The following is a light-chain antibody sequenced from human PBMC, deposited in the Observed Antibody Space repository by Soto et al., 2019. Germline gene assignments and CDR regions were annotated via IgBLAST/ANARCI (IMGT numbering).Light chain of an antibody. CDR1: QSVSSNY. J-gene: IGKJ1*01. Sequence: EIVLTQSPGTLSLSAGDRATLSCRASQSVSSNYLAWYQQKPGQTPRLLIYGASSRATGIPDRFSGSGSGTDFTLTISRLEPADFAVYYCQQSGSSPWTFGQGTKVEIK. CDR3: QQSGSSPWT. V-gene: IGKV3-20*01. CDR2: GAS.